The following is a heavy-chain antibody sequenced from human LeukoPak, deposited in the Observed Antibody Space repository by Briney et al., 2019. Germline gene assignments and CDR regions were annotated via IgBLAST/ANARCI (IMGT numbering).Heavy chain of an antibody. J-gene: IGHJ6*03. D-gene: IGHD3-10*01. CDR3: ARGYYSGSYYTNYYYYYMDV. Sequence: GASVKVSCKASGYTFTSYDINWVRQATGQGLEWMGWMNPNSGNTGYAQKFQGRVTITRNTAISTAYMELRSMRSEDTAVYYCARGYYSGSYYTNYYYYYMDVWGKGTTVTVSS. CDR1: GYTFTSYD. V-gene: IGHV1-8*03. CDR2: MNPNSGNT.